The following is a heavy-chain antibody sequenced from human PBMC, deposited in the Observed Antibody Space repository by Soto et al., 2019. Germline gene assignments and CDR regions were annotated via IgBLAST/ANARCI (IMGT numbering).Heavy chain of an antibody. CDR3: AKAVGVLAVAGPFDY. D-gene: IGHD6-19*01. CDR2: IGSSGATT. V-gene: IGHV3-23*01. CDR1: GFTFSNSP. Sequence: GGSLRLSCEASGFTFSNSPMAWVRQAPGKGLEWVSSIGSSGATTYYADSVKGRFIVSRDNSKNTLYLQMNSLRAEDTAVYYCAKAVGVLAVAGPFDYWGQGTLVTVSS. J-gene: IGHJ4*02.